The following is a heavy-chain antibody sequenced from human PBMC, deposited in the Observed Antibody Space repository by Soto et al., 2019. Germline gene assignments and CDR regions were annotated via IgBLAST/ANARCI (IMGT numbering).Heavy chain of an antibody. J-gene: IGHJ4*02. Sequence: QVQLVQSGAAVKKPGSSVKVSCKASGGSFSSYAISWVRQAPAQGLEWRGGIIPIFGTPSYAQKFQCRVTITADESTRTAYMELSSLRSEDKAVYYCAREYRSSSGRFDNWGQGTLDPVSS. CDR1: GGSFSSYA. V-gene: IGHV1-69*01. D-gene: IGHD6-6*01. CDR3: AREYRSSSGRFDN. CDR2: IIPIFGTP.